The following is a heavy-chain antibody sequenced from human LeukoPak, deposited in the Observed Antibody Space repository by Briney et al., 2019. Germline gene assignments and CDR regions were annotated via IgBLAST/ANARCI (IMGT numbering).Heavy chain of an antibody. D-gene: IGHD2/OR15-2a*01. CDR3: VKMGSFRFDY. CDR2: IRTSDGST. J-gene: IGHJ4*02. CDR1: GFTFSSYA. V-gene: IGHV3-23*01. Sequence: PGGSLRLSCAASGFTFSSYAMSWVRQAPGKGLEWVSIIRTSDGSTNYADSAKGRFTISRDNPKNTLYLQMNSLRAEDTAVYYCVKMGSFRFDYWGQGTLVTVSS.